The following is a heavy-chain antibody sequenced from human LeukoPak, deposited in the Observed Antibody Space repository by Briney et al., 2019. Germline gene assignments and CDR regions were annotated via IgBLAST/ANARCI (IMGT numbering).Heavy chain of an antibody. Sequence: PGGSLRLSCAASGFTFSSYGMHWVRQAPGNGLGWVAVIWYEGSNKYYADSVKGRFTIARDTPKNTLYLQMNSLRAEDTAVYYCAKDWDSWSGYSAFDIWGQGTMVTVSS. V-gene: IGHV3-33*06. J-gene: IGHJ3*02. CDR1: GFTFSSYG. CDR3: AKDWDSWSGYSAFDI. CDR2: IWYEGSNK. D-gene: IGHD3-3*01.